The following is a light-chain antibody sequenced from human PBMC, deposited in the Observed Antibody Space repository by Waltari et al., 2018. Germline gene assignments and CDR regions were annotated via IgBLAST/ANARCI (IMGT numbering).Light chain of an antibody. CDR3: QSYDTSLSVV. J-gene: IGLJ2*01. V-gene: IGLV1-40*01. CDR1: GSNIGAGYD. Sequence: QSVLTQPPSVSGAPGQRVPISCTGSGSNIGAGYDVPWYQQLPGKAPKLLLYGTSTRPLGVPDRYCGSQSGTSASLAITGLQAEDEADYYCQSYDTSLSVVFGGGTKLTVL. CDR2: GTS.